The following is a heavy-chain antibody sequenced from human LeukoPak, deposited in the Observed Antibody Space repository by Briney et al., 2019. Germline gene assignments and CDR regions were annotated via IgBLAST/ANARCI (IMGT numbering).Heavy chain of an antibody. CDR1: GGSISSYL. CDR3: ARAGGNNYYDNSDFDY. J-gene: IGHJ4*02. V-gene: IGHV4-59*01. CDR2: IYYSGST. D-gene: IGHD3-22*01. Sequence: PSETLSLTCTVSGGSISSYLWSWIRQPPGKGLEWIGYIYYSGSTNYNPSLKSRLTISLDTSKNQFSLKLNSATAADTAVYYCARAGGNNYYDNSDFDYWGQGTLVTVSS.